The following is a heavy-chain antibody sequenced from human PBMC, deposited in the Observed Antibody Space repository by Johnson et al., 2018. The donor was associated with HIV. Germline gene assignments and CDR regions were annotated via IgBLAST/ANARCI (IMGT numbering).Heavy chain of an antibody. D-gene: IGHD3-16*01. J-gene: IGHJ3*01. CDR1: GFTFSSYG. V-gene: IGHV3-NL1*01. CDR3: ARGSRYTYDNDDVYLLQAFDY. CDR2: INWNGGST. Sequence: QVQLVESGGGVVQPGGSLRLSCAASGFTFSSYGMHWVRQAPGKGLEWVSGINWNGGSTAYGDSVKGRFTISRDNAKNSLYLQMNSLRAEDTAVYYCARGSRYTYDNDDVYLLQAFDYWGQGTMVTVSS.